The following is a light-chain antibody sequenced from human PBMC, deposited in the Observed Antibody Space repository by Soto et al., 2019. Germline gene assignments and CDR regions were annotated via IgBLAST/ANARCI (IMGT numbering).Light chain of an antibody. Sequence: DIVMTQSPESLAVSLGERATINCKSSQRVLYSSNNKNYLAWYQHKPGQPPKLLIYWASTRESGVPDRFSGSGSGTDFTLTSSGLQAADVAVYYCQQYNTFWTFGQGTKV. CDR3: QQYNTFWT. V-gene: IGKV4-1*01. J-gene: IGKJ1*01. CDR1: QRVLYSSNNKNY. CDR2: WAS.